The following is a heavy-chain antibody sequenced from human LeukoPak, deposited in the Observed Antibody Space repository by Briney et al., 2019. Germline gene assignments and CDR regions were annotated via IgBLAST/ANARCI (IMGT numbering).Heavy chain of an antibody. CDR2: MHYTGSA. V-gene: IGHV4-39*01. Sequence: SETLSLTCTVSGGSISGSGYYWGWIRQPPGKGLEWLGSMHYTGSAYYSPSLNSRVTISLDTSKNQCSLKLSSVTAADTAVYYCARGWQQLGYFDYWGQGTLVTVSS. J-gene: IGHJ4*02. CDR3: ARGWQQLGYFDY. D-gene: IGHD6-13*01. CDR1: GGSISGSGYY.